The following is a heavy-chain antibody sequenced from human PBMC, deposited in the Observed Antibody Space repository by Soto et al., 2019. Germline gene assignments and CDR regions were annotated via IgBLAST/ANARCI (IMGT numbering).Heavy chain of an antibody. CDR2: IYYSGST. CDR1: GGSISSGGYY. J-gene: IGHJ5*02. V-gene: IGHV4-31*03. Sequence: QVQLQESGPGLVKPSQTLSLTCTVSGGSISSGGYYWSWIRQHPGKGLEWIGYIYYSGSTYYNPSLKSRVTISVDTSKNQFSLKLSSVTAADTAVYYCARSQEGYCSGGSCYPTWGQGTLVTVSS. CDR3: ARSQEGYCSGGSCYPT. D-gene: IGHD2-15*01.